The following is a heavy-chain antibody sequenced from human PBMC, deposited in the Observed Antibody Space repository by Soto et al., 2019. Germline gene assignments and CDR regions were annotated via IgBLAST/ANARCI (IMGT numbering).Heavy chain of an antibody. D-gene: IGHD3-22*01. V-gene: IGHV4-31*03. Sequence: TLSLTCTVSGGSISSGSYYWTWIRQLPGKGLEWIGYIYYSGSTSYNPSLKSRVTISVDTSKNQFSLKLSSVTAADTAVYYCARVGSSGYLPRFWGQGTLVTVSS. CDR1: GGSISSGSYY. J-gene: IGHJ4*02. CDR3: ARVGSSGYLPRF. CDR2: IYYSGST.